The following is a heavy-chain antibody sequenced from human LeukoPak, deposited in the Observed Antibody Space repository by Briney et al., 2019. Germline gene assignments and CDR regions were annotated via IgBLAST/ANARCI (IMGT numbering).Heavy chain of an antibody. CDR2: INPNSGGT. V-gene: IGHV1-2*02. CDR1: GYTSTGYY. J-gene: IGHJ4*02. CDR3: ARDYGDYHFDY. D-gene: IGHD4-17*01. Sequence: ASVKVSCKASGYTSTGYYMHWVRQAPGQGLEWMGWINPNSGGTNYAQKFQGRVTMTRDTSISTAYMELSRQRSDDTAVYYCARDYGDYHFDYWGQGTLVTVSS.